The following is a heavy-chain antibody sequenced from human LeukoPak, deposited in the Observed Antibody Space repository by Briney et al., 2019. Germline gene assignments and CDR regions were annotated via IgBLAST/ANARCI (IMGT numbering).Heavy chain of an antibody. CDR3: ARAAPDIVVVVAGLDY. Sequence: PWGSLRLSCAASGFTFSSYGMHWVRQAPGKGLEWVAVPMYDGSNKYHADSVKGRFTISRDNSKNTLYLQMNSLRAEDTAVYYCARAAPDIVVVVAGLDYWGQGTLVTVSS. V-gene: IGHV3-33*01. CDR1: GFTFSSYG. CDR2: PMYDGSNK. J-gene: IGHJ4*02. D-gene: IGHD2-15*01.